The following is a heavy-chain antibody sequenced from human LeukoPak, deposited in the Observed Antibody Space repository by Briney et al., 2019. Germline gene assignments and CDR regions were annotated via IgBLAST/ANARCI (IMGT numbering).Heavy chain of an antibody. CDR2: IYYSGST. D-gene: IGHD3-10*01. CDR3: ARHISGGSHAFHI. Sequence: SETLSLTCTVSGGSISSYYWSWIRQPPGKGLEWIGYIYYSGSTNYNPSLKSRVTMSVDTSKSQFSLKLSSVTAADTAVYYCARHISGGSHAFHIWGQGTMVTVSS. J-gene: IGHJ3*02. V-gene: IGHV4-59*08. CDR1: GGSISSYY.